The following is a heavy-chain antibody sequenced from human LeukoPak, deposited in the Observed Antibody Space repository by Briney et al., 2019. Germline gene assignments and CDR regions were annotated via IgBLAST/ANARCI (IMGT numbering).Heavy chain of an antibody. CDR3: ARDQVGATSGPPFDY. CDR2: IWYDGSNK. V-gene: IGHV3-33*01. J-gene: IGHJ4*02. Sequence: SGGSLRLSCAASGFTFSSYGMHWVRQAPGKGLEWVAVIWYDGSNKYYADSVKGRFTISRDNSKNTLYLQMNSLRAEDTAVYYCARDQVGATSGPPFDYWGQGTLVTVSS. CDR1: GFTFSSYG. D-gene: IGHD1-26*01.